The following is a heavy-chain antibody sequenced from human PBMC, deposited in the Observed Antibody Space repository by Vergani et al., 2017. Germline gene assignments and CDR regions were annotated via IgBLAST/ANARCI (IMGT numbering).Heavy chain of an antibody. CDR2: IYHSGGA. V-gene: IGHV4-39*01. D-gene: IGHD3-16*02. CDR3: ARASLRALVGYYYYMDV. Sequence: QLHLQESGPGLVKPSETLSLTCTVSGGSITSSSYYWGWIRQPPGKGLEWIGNIYHSGGAYYNPSLKCRVTISVDTSKNQFSLEVTSVTAADTAIYFCARASLRALVGYYYYMDVWGKGKTVVVSS. J-gene: IGHJ6*03. CDR1: GGSITSSSYY.